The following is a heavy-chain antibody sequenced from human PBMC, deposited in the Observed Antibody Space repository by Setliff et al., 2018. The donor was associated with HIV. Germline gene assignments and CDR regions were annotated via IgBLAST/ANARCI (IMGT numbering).Heavy chain of an antibody. CDR3: VGGGYSSPNWFDP. V-gene: IGHV4-61*10. J-gene: IGHJ5*02. CDR2: FDSSGGT. CDR1: GDSVRSSRYY. Sequence: PSETLSLTCTVSGDSVRSSRYYWSWIRQPAGMGLEWIGRFDSSGGTDYNPSLKSRVTISKDTSKNQLSLKLTSVTAADTAVYYCVGGGYSSPNWFDPWGQGTLVTVSS. D-gene: IGHD6-13*01.